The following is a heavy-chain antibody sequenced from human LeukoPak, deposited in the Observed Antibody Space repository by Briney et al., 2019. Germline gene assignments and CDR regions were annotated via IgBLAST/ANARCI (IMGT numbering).Heavy chain of an antibody. D-gene: IGHD5-12*01. CDR2: INPNSGGT. Sequence: ASVKVSCKASGYTFTGYYMHGVRQAPGQGLEWMGWINPNSGGTNYAQKFQGRVTMTRDTSISTAYMELSRLRSDDTAVYYCARSGGYSNWFDPWGQGTLVTVSS. J-gene: IGHJ5*02. CDR1: GYTFTGYY. CDR3: ARSGGYSNWFDP. V-gene: IGHV1-2*02.